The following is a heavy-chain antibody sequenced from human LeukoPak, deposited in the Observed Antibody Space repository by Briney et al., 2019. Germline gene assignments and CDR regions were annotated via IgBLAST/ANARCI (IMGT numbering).Heavy chain of an antibody. D-gene: IGHD3-10*01. V-gene: IGHV3-30*04. CDR2: ISFNGNDK. CDR1: GFGLGSYN. J-gene: IGHJ4*02. Sequence: GRSLRLSCAGSGFGLGSYNMYWIRQAPGKGLEWVTLISFNGNDKKYADSVKGRFTVSRDNSRNTVFLQMNSLRPEDTGLYYCARVYSSEIDYWGQGTQVIVSS. CDR3: ARVYSSEIDY.